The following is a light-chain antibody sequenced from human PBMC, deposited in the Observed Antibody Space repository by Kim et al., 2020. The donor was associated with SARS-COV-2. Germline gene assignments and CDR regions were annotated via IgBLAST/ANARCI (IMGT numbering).Light chain of an antibody. CDR3: QQYKNWPPIT. J-gene: IGKJ5*01. Sequence: VSPGESATLSCRASQSVSTDLAWYQQKSGQAPRLLIYGASTRATGIPARFSGSGSGTEFTLTISGLQSEDLAVYYCQQYKNWPPITFGQGTRLEI. CDR2: GAS. CDR1: QSVSTD. V-gene: IGKV3D-15*01.